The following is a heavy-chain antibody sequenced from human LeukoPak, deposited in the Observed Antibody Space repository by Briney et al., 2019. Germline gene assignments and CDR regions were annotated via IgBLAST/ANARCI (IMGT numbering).Heavy chain of an antibody. V-gene: IGHV4-61*01. CDR1: GGSVSSGCYY. CDR3: ARGIGYNPY. J-gene: IGHJ4*02. CDR2: YYYSGST. D-gene: IGHD5-24*01. Sequence: SETLSLTCTVSGGSVSSGCYYWSWIPQPPGKGLEWIGYYYYSGSTNYNPYLKSRVSISVDTAKNQFSLKLSSVTAADTAVYYCARGIGYNPYWRQGTLVTVSS.